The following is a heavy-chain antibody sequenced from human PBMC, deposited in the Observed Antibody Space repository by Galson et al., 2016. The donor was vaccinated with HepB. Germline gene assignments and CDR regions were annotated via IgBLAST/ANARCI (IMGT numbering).Heavy chain of an antibody. Sequence: SETLSLTCAVYGGSFSGYYWNWIRQPPGKGLEWIGEINHSGSTNYNPSLKSRVTISVDTSKNEFSLKLSSVTAADTAVYYRARDLHYYDTSGYYYYYYGMDVWGQGTTVTVSS. CDR3: ARDLHYYDTSGYYYYYYGMDV. CDR1: GGSFSGYY. V-gene: IGHV4-34*01. CDR2: INHSGST. J-gene: IGHJ6*02. D-gene: IGHD3-22*01.